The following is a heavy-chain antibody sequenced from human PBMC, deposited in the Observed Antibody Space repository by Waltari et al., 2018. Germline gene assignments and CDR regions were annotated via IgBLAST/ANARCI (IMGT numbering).Heavy chain of an antibody. V-gene: IGHV3-15*07. CDR2: IKTRADGGTA. CDR1: GFSFSTAW. CDR3: TPPPYYYYYGMDV. J-gene: IGHJ6*02. Sequence: EVQLVESGGGLVNTGGSLNLACAASGFSFSTAWMNWVRQDPGKGLEWVGRIKTRADGGTADYAAPVRGRFTISRDDSQNTLYLQMNSLKTEDTAVYYCTPPPYYYYYGMDVWGQGTTVTVSS.